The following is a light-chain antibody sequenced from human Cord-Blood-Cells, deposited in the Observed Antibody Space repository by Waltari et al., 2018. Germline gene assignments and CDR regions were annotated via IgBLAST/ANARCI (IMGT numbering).Light chain of an antibody. J-gene: IGLJ2*01. CDR3: SSYTSSSVV. Sequence: HSALTQPPSVSGSPGQSVTPPCPGSSSHVGSYNPVAWYQHPPGTAPKPMIYEVSNRPSGVPDRFSGSKSGNTASLTISGLQAEDEADYYCSSYTSSSVVFGGGTKLTVL. V-gene: IGLV2-18*02. CDR2: EVS. CDR1: SSHVGSYNP.